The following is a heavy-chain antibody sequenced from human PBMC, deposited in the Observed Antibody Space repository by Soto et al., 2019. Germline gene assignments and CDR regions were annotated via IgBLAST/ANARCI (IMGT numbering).Heavy chain of an antibody. J-gene: IGHJ4*02. CDR1: GDSIGSYY. D-gene: IGHD2-2*01. Sequence: PXGTLSLTCSVSGDSIGSYYWTWIRQPPGKRLEWIGSLSSRGSTNYSPSLKSRATISVDTSKNQFSLKLISVTTADTAVYYCATVEASARNLAPYYFDSWGQGILVTVSS. CDR3: ATVEASARNLAPYYFDS. V-gene: IGHV4-59*01. CDR2: LSSRGST.